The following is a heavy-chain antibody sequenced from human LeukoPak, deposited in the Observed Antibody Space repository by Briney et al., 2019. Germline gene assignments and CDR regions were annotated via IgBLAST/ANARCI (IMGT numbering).Heavy chain of an antibody. D-gene: IGHD2-2*01. CDR1: GGSFSGYY. Sequence: SETLSLTCAVYGGSFSGYYWGWIRQPPGKGLEWIGEINHSGSTNYNPSLKSRVTISVDTSKNQFSLKLSSVTAADTAVYYCARSIGCSSTSCYAYYYYYGMDVWGQGTTVTVSS. CDR3: ARSIGCSSTSCYAYYYYYGMDV. V-gene: IGHV4-34*01. CDR2: INHSGST. J-gene: IGHJ6*02.